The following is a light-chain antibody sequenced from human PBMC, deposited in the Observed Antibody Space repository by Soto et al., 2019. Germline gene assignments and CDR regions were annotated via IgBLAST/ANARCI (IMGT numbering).Light chain of an antibody. CDR3: QKYNSAPTWT. J-gene: IGKJ1*01. V-gene: IGKV1-27*01. CDR1: QGISNY. Sequence: DIQMTQSPSSLSASVGYRFTITCRASQGISNYLAWYQQKPGEVPKLLIYAASTLQSGVPSRFSGSGSGTDFTLTISSLQPEDVATYYCQKYNSAPTWTFGQGTTVDIK. CDR2: AAS.